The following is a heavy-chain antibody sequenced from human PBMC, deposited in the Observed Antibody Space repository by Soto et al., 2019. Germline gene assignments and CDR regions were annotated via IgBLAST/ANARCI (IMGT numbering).Heavy chain of an antibody. Sequence: PGGSLRLSCAASGFNFSTYEMNWVRQAPGKGLEWVSYISRSRNNIYYADSVKGRFTISRDNAKNSLYLQMNSLRAEDTAVYYCAREGEMATIDYWGQGILVTVSS. V-gene: IGHV3-48*03. CDR3: AREGEMATIDY. CDR2: ISRSRNNI. D-gene: IGHD5-12*01. CDR1: GFNFSTYE. J-gene: IGHJ4*02.